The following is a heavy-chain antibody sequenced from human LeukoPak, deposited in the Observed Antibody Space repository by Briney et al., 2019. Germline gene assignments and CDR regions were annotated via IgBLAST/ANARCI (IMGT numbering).Heavy chain of an antibody. V-gene: IGHV1-18*01. D-gene: IGHD2-2*02. J-gene: IGHJ6*03. Sequence: GASVKVSCKASGYTFTSYGISWVRQAPGQGLEWMGWISAYNGNTNYAQKLQGRVTMTTDTSTSTAYMELRSLRSDDTAVYYCARARDDCSSTSCYIGDRYYYYYMDVWGKGTTVTVSS. CDR1: GYTFTSYG. CDR3: ARARDDCSSTSCYIGDRYYYYYMDV. CDR2: ISAYNGNT.